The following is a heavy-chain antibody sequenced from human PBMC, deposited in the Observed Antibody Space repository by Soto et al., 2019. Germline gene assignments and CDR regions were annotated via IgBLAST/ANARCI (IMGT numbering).Heavy chain of an antibody. CDR3: GLLTSGWYGGFDF. J-gene: IGHJ4*02. CDR2: ISSGHGDI. V-gene: IGHV3-21*01. CDR1: GFTFSSYS. D-gene: IGHD6-19*01. Sequence: DVQLVESGGGLVKPGGSLTLSCAASGFTFSSYSLSWVRQAPGKGLEWVSSISSGHGDIYYADSVKGRFIGSRDNAKNLLFLQMNNLRVEDTAVYYCGLLTSGWYGGFDFWGQGTLVNVSS.